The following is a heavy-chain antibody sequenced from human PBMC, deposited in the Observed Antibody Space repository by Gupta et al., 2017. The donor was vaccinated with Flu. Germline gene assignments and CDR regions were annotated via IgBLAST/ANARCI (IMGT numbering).Heavy chain of an antibody. J-gene: IGHJ6*02. CDR1: GGSIIDRSYY. CDR3: ARQAGGYYYYYGMDV. Sequence: QLQMQESGPGLVRPSETLSLTCSVSGGSIIDRSYYWGWIRQSPGKGLEWIGCIYYSATSYYNPYLGSRVAISVDTSKNQFSLRLTSVTAADTAVYYCARQAGGYYYYYGMDVWGPGTTVAVSS. D-gene: IGHD3-16*01. CDR2: IYYSATS. V-gene: IGHV4-39*01.